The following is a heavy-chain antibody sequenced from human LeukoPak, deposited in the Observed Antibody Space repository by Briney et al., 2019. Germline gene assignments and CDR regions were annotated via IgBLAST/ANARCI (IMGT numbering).Heavy chain of an antibody. V-gene: IGHV3-23*01. J-gene: IGHJ4*02. Sequence: GGSLRLSCAASGFTFSSYAMSWVRQAPGKGLEWVSAISGSGGSTYYADSVKGRFTISRDNSKNTLYLQMNSLRAEDTAVYYCAKGARYYYDSSGYFHFVYWGQGTLVTVSS. CDR1: GFTFSSYA. D-gene: IGHD3-22*01. CDR2: ISGSGGST. CDR3: AKGARYYYDSSGYFHFVY.